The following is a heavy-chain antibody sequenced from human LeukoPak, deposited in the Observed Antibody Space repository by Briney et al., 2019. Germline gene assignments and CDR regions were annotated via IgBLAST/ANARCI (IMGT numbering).Heavy chain of an antibody. CDR3: ARHKDWTFDY. Sequence: PGGSLRLSCAASGXTFGSYDMHWVRQAPGKGLEWVAVIWYDGSNKYYADSVKGRFTISRDISKNTLYLQMNSLRAEDTAVYYCARHKDWTFDYWGQGTLVTVSS. CDR1: GXTFGSYD. J-gene: IGHJ4*02. D-gene: IGHD3/OR15-3a*01. V-gene: IGHV3-33*01. CDR2: IWYDGSNK.